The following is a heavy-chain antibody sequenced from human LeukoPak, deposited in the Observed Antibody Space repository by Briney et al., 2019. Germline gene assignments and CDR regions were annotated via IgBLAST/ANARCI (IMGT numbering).Heavy chain of an antibody. CDR2: INAGNGNT. CDR1: GYTFTSYA. V-gene: IGHV1-3*01. CDR3: ARESLEGEYSYGYREGYFDY. D-gene: IGHD5-18*01. J-gene: IGHJ4*02. Sequence: ASVKASCKASGYTFTSYAMHWERQAPGQRLEWMGWINAGNGNTKYSQKFQGRVTITRDTSASTAYMELSSLRSEDTAVYYCARESLEGEYSYGYREGYFDYWGQGTLVTVSS.